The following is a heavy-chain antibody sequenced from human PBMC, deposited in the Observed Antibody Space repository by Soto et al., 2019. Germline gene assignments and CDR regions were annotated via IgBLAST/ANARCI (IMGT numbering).Heavy chain of an antibody. V-gene: IGHV1-18*01. J-gene: IGHJ4*02. CDR1: GYGFTTYG. CDR2: ISAHNGNT. CDR3: ARGRYGDY. Sequence: QVHLVQSGAEVKKPGASVKVSCKGSGYGFTTYGITWVRQAPGQGLEWMAWISAHNGNTNYAQKLQGRVTETRDTSTSTAYMELRSLRSDDTAVYSSARGRYGDYWGQGALVTFSS. D-gene: IGHD1-1*01.